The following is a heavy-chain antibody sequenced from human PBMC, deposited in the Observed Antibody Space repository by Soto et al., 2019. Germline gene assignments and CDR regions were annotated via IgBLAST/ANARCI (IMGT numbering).Heavy chain of an antibody. J-gene: IGHJ5*02. V-gene: IGHV3-23*01. CDR2: ISGSGGST. CDR3: AKDRDGDYP. CDR1: GFTFTSYA. D-gene: IGHD4-17*01. Sequence: GGSLRLSCAASGFTFTSYAMSWVRQAPGKGLEWVSAISGSGGSTYYANSVKGRFTISRDNSKSTLYLQMNSLRAEDTAIYYCAKDRDGDYPWGQGTLVTVSS.